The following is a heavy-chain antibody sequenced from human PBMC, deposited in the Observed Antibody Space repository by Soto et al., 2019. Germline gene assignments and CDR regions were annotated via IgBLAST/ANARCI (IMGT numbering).Heavy chain of an antibody. J-gene: IGHJ6*02. CDR2: ISPYYGNT. Sequence: QVQLMQSGAEVKKPGASVMVSCKASGYNFTNYGLTWVRQAPGQGLEWMGWISPYYGNTNYAQNFRGRLTLTTETSTASAYMELRSLRSDDTAVYYCERGDSIGRVYYGMDVWGQGTTVTVSS. CDR3: ERGDSIGRVYYGMDV. V-gene: IGHV1-18*01. CDR1: GYNFTNYG. D-gene: IGHD3-22*01.